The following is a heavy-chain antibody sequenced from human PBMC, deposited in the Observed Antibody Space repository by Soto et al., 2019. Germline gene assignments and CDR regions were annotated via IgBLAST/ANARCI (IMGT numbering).Heavy chain of an antibody. CDR3: ARHLDYFEGSGYYPFFDY. V-gene: IGHV5-51*01. CDR2: IYPGDSDT. D-gene: IGHD3-22*01. J-gene: IGHJ4*02. Sequence: PGESLKISCTISGYKFTSHGIAWVRQMPGKGLEWMGVIYPGDSDTKYSPSLQGQVTISVDKSVSTAYLQWSSLKASDSAMYYCARHLDYFEGSGYYPFFDYWGRGTQVTVSS. CDR1: GYKFTSHG.